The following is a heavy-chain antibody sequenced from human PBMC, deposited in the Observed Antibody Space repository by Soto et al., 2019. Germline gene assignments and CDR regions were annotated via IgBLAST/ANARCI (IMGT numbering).Heavy chain of an antibody. D-gene: IGHD2-21*02. CDR1: GGSISSGDYY. Sequence: SETLSLTCTVSGGSISSGDYYWSWIRQPPGKGLEWIGHISYTGSTHYNPSLRSRLTIAIDTSENQFSLKLGFVTAVDTAVYYCARVTYVTFYYYTMDVWGEGTTVT. V-gene: IGHV4-30-4*01. J-gene: IGHJ6*02. CDR3: ARVTYVTFYYYTMDV. CDR2: ISYTGST.